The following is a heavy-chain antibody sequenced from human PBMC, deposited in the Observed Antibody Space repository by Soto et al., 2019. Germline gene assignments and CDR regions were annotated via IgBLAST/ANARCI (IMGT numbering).Heavy chain of an antibody. CDR2: ISGSGGST. J-gene: IGHJ6*02. CDR3: AKAGLPVVINYYYYGMDV. Sequence: PGGSLRLSCAASGFTFSSYAMSWVRQAPGKGLEWVSAISGSGGSTYYADSVKGRFTISRDNSKNTLYLQMNSLRAEDTAVYYCAKAGLPVVINYYYYGMDVWGQGTTVTVSS. V-gene: IGHV3-23*01. CDR1: GFTFSSYA. D-gene: IGHD3-22*01.